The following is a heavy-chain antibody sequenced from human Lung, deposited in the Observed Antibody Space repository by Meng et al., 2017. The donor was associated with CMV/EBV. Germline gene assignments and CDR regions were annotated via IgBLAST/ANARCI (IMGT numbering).Heavy chain of an antibody. V-gene: IGHV4-4*02. J-gene: IGHJ1*01. Sequence: QWQLRESGPTLVKPSELLSLTCAVSGDSITNHNWWAWVRQPPGKGLEWIGEIPHRGSSAYNPSLKSRVSMSIDKSKNQFSLKLTSVTAADTAVYHCLRRSGGSVWGQGTLVTVSS. CDR1: GDSITNHNW. CDR2: IPHRGSS. D-gene: IGHD3-10*01. CDR3: LRRSGGSV.